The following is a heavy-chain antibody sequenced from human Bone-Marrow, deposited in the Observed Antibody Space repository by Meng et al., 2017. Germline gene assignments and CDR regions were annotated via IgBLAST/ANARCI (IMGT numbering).Heavy chain of an antibody. V-gene: IGHV4-34*01. CDR1: GGSFSGYY. J-gene: IGHJ4*02. CDR2: INHSGST. Sequence: SETLSLTCAVYGGSFSGYYWSWIRQPPGKGLEWIGEINHSGSTNYNPSLKSRVTISVDTSKNQFSLKLSSVTAADTAVYYCARESLRYYDSSGYTNYYFDYWGQGTLVTVSS. D-gene: IGHD3-22*01. CDR3: ARESLRYYDSSGYTNYYFDY.